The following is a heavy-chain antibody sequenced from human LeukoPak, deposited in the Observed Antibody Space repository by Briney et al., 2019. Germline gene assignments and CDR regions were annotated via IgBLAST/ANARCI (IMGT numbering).Heavy chain of an antibody. J-gene: IGHJ4*02. D-gene: IGHD2-21*02. CDR2: ISYDGSDE. CDR3: ASGDHFDY. Sequence: PGGSLRLSCVASGLAFSSYSMHWVRQTPGKGLEWVGVISYDGSDEYYTDSVKGRFTISRDNSKNTLYLQMNSLRAEDTAVYYCASGDHFDYWGQGTLVTVSS. CDR1: GLAFSSYS. V-gene: IGHV3-30*04.